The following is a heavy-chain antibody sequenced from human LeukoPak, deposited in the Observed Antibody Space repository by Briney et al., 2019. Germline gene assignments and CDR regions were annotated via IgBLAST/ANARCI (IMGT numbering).Heavy chain of an antibody. J-gene: IGHJ4*02. Sequence: SETLSLTCTVSGGSISSYYWSWIRQAPGKGLEWIGYIYYSGSTNYNPSLKSRVTISVDTSKNQFSLKLSSVTAADTAVYYCARGGYYDFWSGYYSEASYFDYWGQGTLVTVSS. CDR2: IYYSGST. CDR1: GGSISSYY. V-gene: IGHV4-59*01. D-gene: IGHD3-3*01. CDR3: ARGGYYDFWSGYYSEASYFDY.